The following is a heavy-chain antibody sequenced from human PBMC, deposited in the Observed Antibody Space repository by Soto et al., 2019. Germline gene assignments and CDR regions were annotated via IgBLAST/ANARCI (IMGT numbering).Heavy chain of an antibody. CDR1: GGSISSSSYY. V-gene: IGHV4-39*01. J-gene: IGHJ4*02. CDR3: ARRLRRVGSYYFDY. CDR2: IYYSGST. Sequence: QLQLQESGPGLVKPSETLSLTCTVSGGSISSSSYYWGWIRQPPGKGLEWIGSIYYSGSTYYNPSLKSRVTISVDTSKNQFSLKLSSVTAADTAVYYCARRLRRVGSYYFDYWGQGTLVTVSS. D-gene: IGHD6-6*01.